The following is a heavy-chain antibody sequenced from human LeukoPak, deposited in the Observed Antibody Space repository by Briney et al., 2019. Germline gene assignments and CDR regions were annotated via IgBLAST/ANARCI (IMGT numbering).Heavy chain of an antibody. Sequence: SETLSLTCTVSGVSISSSSYYWGWIRQPPGKGREWVGSIYYSGSTYYNPSLKSRVTISVDRSKNQFSLKLSSVTAADTAVYYCARESVPAATFDYWGQGTLVTVSS. J-gene: IGHJ4*02. CDR3: ARESVPAATFDY. V-gene: IGHV4-39*07. D-gene: IGHD2-2*01. CDR2: IYYSGST. CDR1: GVSISSSSYY.